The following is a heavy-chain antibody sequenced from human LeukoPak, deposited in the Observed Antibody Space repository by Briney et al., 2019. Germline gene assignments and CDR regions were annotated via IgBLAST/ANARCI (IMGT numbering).Heavy chain of an antibody. J-gene: IGHJ4*02. V-gene: IGHV5-51*01. CDR1: GYSFTNYW. D-gene: IGHD1-26*01. CDR3: ARRLLGATRVDY. Sequence: GESLKISCQGSGYSFTNYWIGWVRQMPGKGLVWMGITYPGDSDTIYSPSFQSQVTISADNSISTAYLQWSSLRASDTAMYYCARRLLGATRVDYWGQGTLVTVSS. CDR2: TYPGDSDT.